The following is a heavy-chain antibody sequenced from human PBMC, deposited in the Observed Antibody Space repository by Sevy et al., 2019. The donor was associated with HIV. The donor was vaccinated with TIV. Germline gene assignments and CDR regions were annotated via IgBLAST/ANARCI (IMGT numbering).Heavy chain of an antibody. CDR3: VKANYCSSTSCSYDY. CDR2: ISSNGGST. V-gene: IGHV3-64D*06. Sequence: GGSLRLSCSASGFTFSSYAMNWVRQAPGKGLEYVSAISSNGGSTYYADSVKGRFTISRDNSKNTLYLQMSSLRAEDTTVYYCVKANYCSSTSCSYDYWGQGTLVTVSS. D-gene: IGHD2-2*01. J-gene: IGHJ4*02. CDR1: GFTFSSYA.